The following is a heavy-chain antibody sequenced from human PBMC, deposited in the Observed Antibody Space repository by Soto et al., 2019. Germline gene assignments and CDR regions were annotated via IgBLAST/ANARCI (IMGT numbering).Heavy chain of an antibody. CDR2: ISGSGGST. D-gene: IGHD3-22*01. CDR3: AKGRTYDSSGYYPRGFLG. CDR1: GFTFSSYA. J-gene: IGHJ4*02. Sequence: EVQLLESGGGLVQPGGSLRLSCAASGFTFSSYAMSWVRQAPGKGLEWVSAISGSGGSTYYADSVKGRFTISRDNSKNTLYLQMNSLRAEDTAVYYCAKGRTYDSSGYYPRGFLGWGQGTLVTVSS. V-gene: IGHV3-23*01.